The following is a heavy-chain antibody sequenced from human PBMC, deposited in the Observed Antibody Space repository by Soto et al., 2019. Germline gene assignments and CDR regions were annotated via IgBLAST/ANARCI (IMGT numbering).Heavy chain of an antibody. CDR1: GFTFSSYG. D-gene: IGHD6-13*01. CDR3: ARDQGGYFDY. V-gene: IGHV3-33*01. J-gene: IGHJ4*02. Sequence: QVQLVESGGDVVQPGRSLRLSCAASGFTFSSYGMHWVRQAPGKGLEWVAVIWYDGSNKYYVDSVKGRFTISRDNSKNTSYLQMNSLRAEDTAAYYCARDQGGYFDYWGQGTLVTVSS. CDR2: IWYDGSNK.